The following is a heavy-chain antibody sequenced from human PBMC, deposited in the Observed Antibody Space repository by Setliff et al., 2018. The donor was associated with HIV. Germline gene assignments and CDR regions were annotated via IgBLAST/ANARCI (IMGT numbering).Heavy chain of an antibody. CDR1: GDTFSNYV. V-gene: IGHV1-69*06. J-gene: IGHJ5*02. Sequence: SVKVSCKASGDTFSNYVMSWVRQAPGQGLEWMGGIVLMSGTADYAQKFKGRATITADKSTSTAYMELSSLTSEDTAVYYCARGLENYGSGSYFRFDPWGQGTLVTVSS. CDR2: IVLMSGTA. CDR3: ARGLENYGSGSYFRFDP. D-gene: IGHD3-10*01.